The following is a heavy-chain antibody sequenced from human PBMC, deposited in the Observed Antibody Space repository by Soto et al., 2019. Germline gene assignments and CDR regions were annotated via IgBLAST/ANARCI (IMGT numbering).Heavy chain of an antibody. CDR3: ARAEYSSSAYYYYGMDV. V-gene: IGHV3-11*06. Sequence: QVQLVESGGGLVKPGGSLRLSCAASGFTFSDYYMSWIRQAPGKGLEWVSYISSSSSYTNYADSVKGRFTISRDNAKNSLYLQMNSLRAEDAAVYYCARAEYSSSAYYYYGMDVWGQGTTVTVSS. D-gene: IGHD6-6*01. CDR2: ISSSSSYT. CDR1: GFTFSDYY. J-gene: IGHJ6*02.